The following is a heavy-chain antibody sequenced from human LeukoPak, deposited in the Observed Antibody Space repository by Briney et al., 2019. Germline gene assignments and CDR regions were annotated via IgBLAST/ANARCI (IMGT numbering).Heavy chain of an antibody. CDR2: IYTSGST. CDR3: ARESRYCSSTSCYLFDY. V-gene: IGHV4-4*07. CDR1: GGSISSYY. Sequence: SETLSLTCTVSGGSISSYYWSWIRQPAGKGLEWIGRIYTSGSTNYNPSLKGRVTMSVDTSKNQFSLKLGSVTAADTAVYYCARESRYCSSTSCYLFDYWGQGTLVTVSS. D-gene: IGHD2-2*01. J-gene: IGHJ4*01.